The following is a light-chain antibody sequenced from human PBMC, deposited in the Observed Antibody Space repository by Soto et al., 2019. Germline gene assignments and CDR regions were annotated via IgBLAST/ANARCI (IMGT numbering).Light chain of an antibody. V-gene: IGKV3-15*01. CDR3: QHYNNWPPCT. Sequence: EIVMTQSPATLSVSPGERATLSCRASQSVNSNLAWYQQKPGQAPRLLIYGASTRATGIPARFSGSGSGTEFTLTISSLQSEDFGVYYCQHYNNWPPCTFGQGTKLEFK. J-gene: IGKJ2*02. CDR1: QSVNSN. CDR2: GAS.